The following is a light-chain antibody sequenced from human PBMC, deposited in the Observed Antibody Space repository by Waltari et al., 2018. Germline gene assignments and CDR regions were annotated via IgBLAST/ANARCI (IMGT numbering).Light chain of an antibody. CDR3: VLYFRSGIRV. CDR1: SASVSTSYY. V-gene: IGLV8-61*01. J-gene: IGLJ3*02. Sequence: QTVVTQEPSFSVSPGGTVTLTCGLTSASVSTSYYPSWYQQTPGQGPRKLIYNTETRSSGVPDRFSGSMLGDKAALTITGAQADDESDYYCVLYFRSGIRVLGGGTKLTVL. CDR2: NTE.